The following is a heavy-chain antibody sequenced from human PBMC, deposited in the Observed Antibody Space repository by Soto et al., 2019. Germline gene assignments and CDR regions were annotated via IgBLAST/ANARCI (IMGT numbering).Heavy chain of an antibody. CDR1: GFSLSTSEVG. CDR2: IYWDDDK. V-gene: IGHV2-5*02. J-gene: IGHJ4*02. D-gene: IGHD3-16*02. CDR3: ARVKDLYLFFDY. Sequence: QITLKESGPTLVKRTQTLTLTCTFSGFSLSTSEVGVGWIRPPPGKALEWLAMIYWDDDKRYSPALKNRLTVAKDTSKNQVVLTMTSMDAVDAGTYYCARVKDLYLFFDYWGQGSLVTVSS.